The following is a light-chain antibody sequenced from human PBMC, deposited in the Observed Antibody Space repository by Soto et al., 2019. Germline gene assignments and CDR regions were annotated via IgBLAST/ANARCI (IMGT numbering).Light chain of an antibody. Sequence: QSVLTQSSSASASLGSSVKLTCTLSSGHSSYIIAWHQQQPGKAPRYLMKLEGSGSYNKGSGVPDRFSGSSSGADRDLTISKLRSEDEADYYCETWDSNTRVFGGGTKLTVL. V-gene: IGLV4-60*03. CDR2: LEGSGSY. CDR1: SGHSSYI. CDR3: ETWDSNTRV. J-gene: IGLJ3*02.